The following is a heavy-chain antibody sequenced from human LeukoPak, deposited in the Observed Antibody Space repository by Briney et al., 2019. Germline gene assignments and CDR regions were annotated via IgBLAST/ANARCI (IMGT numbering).Heavy chain of an antibody. Sequence: GGSLGLSCAASGFTLSSYAMSWVRQAPGKGLELVSSISGSAASTYYADSVKGRFTISRDNSKNTLYLQMSSLRAEDTAVYYCAKDWTGTKPFDLWGRGTRVTVSS. D-gene: IGHD3/OR15-3a*01. V-gene: IGHV3-23*01. CDR2: ISGSAAST. CDR1: GFTLSSYA. CDR3: AKDWTGTKPFDL. J-gene: IGHJ2*01.